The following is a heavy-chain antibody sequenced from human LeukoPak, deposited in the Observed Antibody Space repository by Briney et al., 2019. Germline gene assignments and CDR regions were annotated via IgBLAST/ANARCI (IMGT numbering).Heavy chain of an antibody. CDR2: IYYSGST. J-gene: IGHJ4*02. CDR3: ARGALTYYYDSSGYYPVTPPDY. CDR1: GGSISSYY. D-gene: IGHD3-22*01. V-gene: IGHV4-59*01. Sequence: SETLSLTCTVSGGSISSYYWSWIRQPPGKGLEWIGYIYYSGSTNYNPSLKGRVTISVDTSKNQLSLKLSSVTAADTAVYYCARGALTYYYDSSGYYPVTPPDYWGQGTLVTVSS.